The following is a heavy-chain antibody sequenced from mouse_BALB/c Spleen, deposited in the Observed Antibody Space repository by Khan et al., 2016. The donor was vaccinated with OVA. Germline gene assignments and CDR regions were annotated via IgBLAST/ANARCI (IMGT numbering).Heavy chain of an antibody. CDR2: ILPGSGST. Sequence: QIQLVQSGAELMKPGASVKISCKATGYTFSSYWIEWVKQRPGHGLEWIGEILPGSGSTNYNEKFKGKATFTADTSSNTAYMQLSSLTSEDSAVYYCAGYFYYGNYGAMDYWGQGTSVTVSS. J-gene: IGHJ4*01. V-gene: IGHV1-9*01. CDR3: AGYFYYGNYGAMDY. D-gene: IGHD2-1*01. CDR1: GYTFSSYW.